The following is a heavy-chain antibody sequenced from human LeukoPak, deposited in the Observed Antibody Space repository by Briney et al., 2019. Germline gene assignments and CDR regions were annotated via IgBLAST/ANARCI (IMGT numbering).Heavy chain of an antibody. J-gene: IGHJ6*03. D-gene: IGHD1-26*01. Sequence: SETLSLTCTVSGGSISGYYWSWIRQPPGKGLEWIGEINHSGSTNYNPSLKSRVTISVDTSKNQFSLKLSSVTAADTAVFAPQATPNCYYYYMDVWGKGTTVTVSS. CDR3: QATPNCYYYYMDV. CDR2: INHSGST. V-gene: IGHV4-34*01. CDR1: GGSISGYY.